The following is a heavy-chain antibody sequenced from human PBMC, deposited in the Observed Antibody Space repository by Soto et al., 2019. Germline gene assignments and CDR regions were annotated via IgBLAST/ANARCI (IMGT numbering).Heavy chain of an antibody. CDR3: ARHRIAADIFEV. CDR1: GGLCIHYW. J-gene: IGHJ3*01. V-gene: IGHV5-10-1*01. D-gene: IGHD6-13*01. CDR2: IDASDSYT. Sequence: PGELQAISCESYGGLCIHYWTTWGRQMPGKGLEWMGRIDASDSYTNYSPSYQGHVTISADKSITTAYLQWSSLKASDTAMYYCARHRIAADIFEVWGQGTMVTVSS.